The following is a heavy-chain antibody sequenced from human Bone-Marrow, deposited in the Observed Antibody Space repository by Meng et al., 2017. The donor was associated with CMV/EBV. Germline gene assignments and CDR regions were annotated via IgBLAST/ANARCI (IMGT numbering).Heavy chain of an antibody. Sequence: ASVKVSCKASGYTFTGYYMHWVRQAPGQGLEWMGWINPNSGGTNYAQKFQGRVTMTRDTSISTAYMELSRLRSDDTAVYYCARGCDIVVVPAAIEGYYYYGMDVWGQGTTVTFYS. CDR3: ARGCDIVVVPAAIEGYYYYGMDV. J-gene: IGHJ6*02. V-gene: IGHV1-2*02. CDR2: INPNSGGT. D-gene: IGHD2-2*02. CDR1: GYTFTGYY.